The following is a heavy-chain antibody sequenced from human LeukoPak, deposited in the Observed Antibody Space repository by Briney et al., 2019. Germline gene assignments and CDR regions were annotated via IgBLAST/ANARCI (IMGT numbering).Heavy chain of an antibody. J-gene: IGHJ4*02. CDR3: ARDPDYGGNYY. CDR2: IIPIFGTA. CDR1: GGTFSSYA. D-gene: IGHD4-23*01. Sequence: ASVKVSCTASGGTFSSYAISWVRQAPGQGLEWMGGIIPIFGTANYAQKFQGKVTITADESTSTAYMELSSLRSEDTAVYYCARDPDYGGNYYWGQGTLVTVSS. V-gene: IGHV1-69*01.